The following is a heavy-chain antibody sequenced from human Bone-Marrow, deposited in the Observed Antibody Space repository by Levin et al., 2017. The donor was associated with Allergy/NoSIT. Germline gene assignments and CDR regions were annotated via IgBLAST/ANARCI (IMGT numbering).Heavy chain of an antibody. CDR2: ISPYNGYT. Sequence: GESLKISCKASGYTFISYGIGWVRQAPGQGLEWMAWISPYNGYTNFAQKFRDRVTMTTDTSTSTAYMELRSLRSDDTAVYYCARETPFYFDSWGQGTLVTVSS. CDR1: GYTFISYG. CDR3: ARETPFYFDS. J-gene: IGHJ4*02. V-gene: IGHV1-18*01.